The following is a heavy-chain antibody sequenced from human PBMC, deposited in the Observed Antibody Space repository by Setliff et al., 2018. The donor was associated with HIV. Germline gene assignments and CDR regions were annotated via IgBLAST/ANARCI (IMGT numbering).Heavy chain of an antibody. J-gene: IGHJ5*02. CDR1: GYSTSSGFY. V-gene: IGHV4-38-2*01. D-gene: IGHD2-15*01. CDR2: IYQSGNT. CDR3: AAATTLLSPRA. Sequence: SETLSLTCAVSGYSTSSGFYWSWMRQPPGKGLEWIGSIYQSGNTNYNPSLESRLTISVDTAKNQFSLKLSSVTAADTAVYYCAAATTLLSPRAWGQGTLVTVSS.